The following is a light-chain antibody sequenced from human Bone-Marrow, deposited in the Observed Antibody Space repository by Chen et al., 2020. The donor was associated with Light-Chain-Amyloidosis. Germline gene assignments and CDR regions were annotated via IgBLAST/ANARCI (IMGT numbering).Light chain of an antibody. J-gene: IGLJ1*01. V-gene: IGLV2-14*01. Sequence: QSALTQPASVSGSPGQSITISCTGTSSDVGGYNYVSWYQQHPGKAPKLMIYDFSNRPSGVSNRFSGSKSGNTACLSISGLQSEVVADYYWSAWVGSLSGYGFATGTKVIVL. CDR2: DFS. CDR3: SAWVGSLSGYG. CDR1: SSDVGGYNY.